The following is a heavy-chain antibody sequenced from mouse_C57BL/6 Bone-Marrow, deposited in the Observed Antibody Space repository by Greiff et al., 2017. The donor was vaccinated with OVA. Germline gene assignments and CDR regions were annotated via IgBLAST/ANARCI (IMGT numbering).Heavy chain of an antibody. V-gene: IGHV6-6*01. CDR1: GFTFSDAW. Sequence: EVKVEESGGGLVQPGGSMKLSCAASGFTFSDAWMDWVRQSPEKGLEWVAEIRNKANNHATYYAESLKGRFTIARDDSKSSVYLQMNSLRAEDTGIYYCTRLYYCNPHLYFDYWGQGTTLTVSS. J-gene: IGHJ2*01. CDR2: IRNKANNHAT. D-gene: IGHD2-1*01. CDR3: TRLYYCNPHLYFDY.